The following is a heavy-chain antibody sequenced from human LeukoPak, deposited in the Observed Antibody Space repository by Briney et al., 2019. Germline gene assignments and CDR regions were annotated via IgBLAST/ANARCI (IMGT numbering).Heavy chain of an antibody. CDR3: VRDLTVTTLRWFDP. V-gene: IGHV6-1*01. J-gene: IGHJ5*02. D-gene: IGHD4-17*01. Sequence: SQTLSLTCAISGDSVSSNSAAWNWIRQSPSRGLEWLGRTYYRSKWYNDYAVSVKSLITINPDTSKNQFSLQLNSVTPEDTAVYYCVRDLTVTTLRWFDPWGQGNLVTVSS. CDR1: GDSVSSNSAA. CDR2: TYYRSKWYN.